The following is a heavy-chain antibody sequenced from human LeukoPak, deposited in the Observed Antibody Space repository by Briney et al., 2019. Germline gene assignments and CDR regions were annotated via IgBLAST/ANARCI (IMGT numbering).Heavy chain of an antibody. V-gene: IGHV1-8*03. CDR3: ARSHWNYEDVIEPLDY. CDR2: MNPNSGNT. CDR1: GYTFTSYD. J-gene: IGHJ4*02. D-gene: IGHD1-7*01. Sequence: GASVKVSCKASGYTFTSYDINWVRQATGQGLEWMGWMNPNSGNTGYAQKFQGRVTITRNTSISTAYMELSSLRSEDTAVYYCARSHWNYEDVIEPLDYWGQGTLVTVSS.